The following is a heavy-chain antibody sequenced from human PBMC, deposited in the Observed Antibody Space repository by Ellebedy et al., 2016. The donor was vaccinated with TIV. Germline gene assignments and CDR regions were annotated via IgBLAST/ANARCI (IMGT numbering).Heavy chain of an antibody. Sequence: GESLKISCAASGSTFTNYAMSWVRQAPGKGLEWVSAISTSGGSTYYADSVKGRFTVSRDNPKNTLYLQMNSRRAEDTAVYYCVRGAGSYHFDYWGQGTLVTV. CDR3: VRGAGSYHFDY. D-gene: IGHD1-26*01. V-gene: IGHV3-23*01. CDR1: GSTFTNYA. CDR2: ISTSGGST. J-gene: IGHJ4*02.